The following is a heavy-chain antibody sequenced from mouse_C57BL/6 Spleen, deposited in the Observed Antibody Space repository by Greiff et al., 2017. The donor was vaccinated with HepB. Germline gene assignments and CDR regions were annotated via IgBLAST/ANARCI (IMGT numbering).Heavy chain of an antibody. CDR2: ISTYYGDA. Sequence: VKLQQSGPELVRPGVSVKISCKGSGYTFTDYAMHWVKQSHAKSLEWIGVISTYYGDASYNQKFKDKATMTVEKSSSTAYMELARLTSEDSAVYYCARETAQASTWFAYWGQGTLVTVSA. CDR3: ARETAQASTWFAY. J-gene: IGHJ3*01. CDR1: GYTFTDYA. V-gene: IGHV1-67*01. D-gene: IGHD3-2*02.